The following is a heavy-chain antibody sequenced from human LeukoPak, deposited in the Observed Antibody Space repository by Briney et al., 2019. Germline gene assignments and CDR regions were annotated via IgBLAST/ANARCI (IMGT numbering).Heavy chain of an antibody. CDR3: ARDPYSSGWYYFDY. Sequence: PGGSLRLSCAASGFTFRHYAMHWVRQAPGKGLEGVAVIWYDGSNKYYADSVKGRFTISRDNSKNTLYLQMNSLRAEDTAVYYCARDPYSSGWYYFDYWGQGTLVTVSS. CDR1: GFTFRHYA. D-gene: IGHD6-19*01. CDR2: IWYDGSNK. J-gene: IGHJ4*02. V-gene: IGHV3-33*08.